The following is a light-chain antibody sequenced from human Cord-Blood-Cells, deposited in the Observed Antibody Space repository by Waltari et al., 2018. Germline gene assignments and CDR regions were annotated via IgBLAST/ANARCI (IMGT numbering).Light chain of an antibody. CDR1: SSDVGGCNY. V-gene: IGLV2-11*01. J-gene: IGLJ3*02. CDR2: DFS. CDR3: CSYAGSYTFEV. Sequence: QSALPQPRSVSGSPGQSVTIPCTGTSSDVGGCNYVSWYQQHPGKAPKLMIYDFSKRPSGVPDRFSGSKSGNTASLTISGLQAEDEADYYCCSYAGSYTFEVFGGGTKLTVL.